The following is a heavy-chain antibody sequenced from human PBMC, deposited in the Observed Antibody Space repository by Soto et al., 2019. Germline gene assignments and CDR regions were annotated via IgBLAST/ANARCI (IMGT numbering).Heavy chain of an antibody. J-gene: IGHJ4*03. V-gene: IGHV3-21*01. D-gene: IGHD2-2*01. CDR2: IGSSGDYI. CDR3: TRYMAYAPTLFDY. Sequence: GGSLRLSCTAPGFLLNSYTMNWIRQVPGQGLEWVASIGSSGDYIHYADEVKGRFTISRDNGRKSLYLQMSRVRVEDTAVYHCTRYMAYAPTLFDYWGPGTQVTVSS. CDR1: GFLLNSYT.